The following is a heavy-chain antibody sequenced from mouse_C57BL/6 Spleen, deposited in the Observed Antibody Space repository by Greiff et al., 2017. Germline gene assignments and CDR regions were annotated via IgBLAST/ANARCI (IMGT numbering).Heavy chain of an antibody. V-gene: IGHV5-9-1*02. CDR2: ISRGSGYL. CDR1: GFTFSSYA. J-gene: IGHJ2*01. Sequence: DVHLVESGEGLVKPGGSLKLSCAASGFTFSSYAMSWVRQTPEKRLEWVAYISRGSGYLYYADTVKGRYTISRDNARNTLFLQLSSLDSEDTAMXYCTREEYFDYWGQGTTLTVSS. CDR3: TREEYFDY.